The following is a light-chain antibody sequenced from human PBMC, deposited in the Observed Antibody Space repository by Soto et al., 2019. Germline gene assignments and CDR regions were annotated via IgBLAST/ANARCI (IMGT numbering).Light chain of an antibody. CDR3: CSYASSSARVV. V-gene: IGLV2-23*01. J-gene: IGLJ2*01. Sequence: ALTQPASVSGSPGQSITISCTGTSSDVGSYNLVSWYQQHPGKAPKLMIYEGSKRPSGVSNRFSGSKSGNTASLTISGLRSEDEADYSCCSYASSSARVVFGEGAKLTVL. CDR1: SSDVGSYNL. CDR2: EGS.